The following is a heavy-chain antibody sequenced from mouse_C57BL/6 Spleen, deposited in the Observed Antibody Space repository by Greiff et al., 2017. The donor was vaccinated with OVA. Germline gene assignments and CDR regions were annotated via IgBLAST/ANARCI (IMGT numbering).Heavy chain of an antibody. D-gene: IGHD1-1*01. CDR1: GFNIKDYY. Sequence: AQLQQSGAELVKPGASVKLSCTASGFNIKDYYMHWVKQRTEQGLEWIGRIDPEDGETKYAPKFQGKATITADTSSNTAYLQLSSLTSEDTAVYYCARGGLEFITTVVATGYFDYWGQGTTLTVSS. J-gene: IGHJ2*01. CDR2: IDPEDGET. CDR3: ARGGLEFITTVVATGYFDY. V-gene: IGHV14-2*01.